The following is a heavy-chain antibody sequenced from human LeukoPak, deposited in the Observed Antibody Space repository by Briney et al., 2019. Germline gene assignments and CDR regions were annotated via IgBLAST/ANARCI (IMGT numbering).Heavy chain of an antibody. J-gene: IGHJ4*02. CDR2: INSDGGST. CDR1: GFTFSRFS. Sequence: GGSLRLSCAATGFTFSRFSMHWVREAPGKGLVWVSRINSDGGSTNYADSVKGRFTISRDNAKNTLYLQMNSLRAEDTAVYYCARVPSTQWLVYYFDYWGQGTLVTVSS. D-gene: IGHD6-19*01. V-gene: IGHV3-74*01. CDR3: ARVPSTQWLVYYFDY.